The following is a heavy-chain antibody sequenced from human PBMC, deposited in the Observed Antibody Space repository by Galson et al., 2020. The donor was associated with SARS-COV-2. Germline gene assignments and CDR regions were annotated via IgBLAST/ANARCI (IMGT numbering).Heavy chain of an antibody. CDR1: GGSISSSSYY. CDR2: IYYSGST. CDR3: ARRRVGYCSSTSCYVNYYYGMDV. J-gene: IGHJ6*02. Sequence: SETLSLTCTVSGGSISSSSYYWGWIRQPPGKGLEWIGRIYYSGSTYYNPSLKSRVTISVDTSKNQFSLKLSSVTAADTAVYYCARRRVGYCSSTSCYVNYYYGMDVWGQGTTVTVSS. D-gene: IGHD2-2*01. V-gene: IGHV4-39*01.